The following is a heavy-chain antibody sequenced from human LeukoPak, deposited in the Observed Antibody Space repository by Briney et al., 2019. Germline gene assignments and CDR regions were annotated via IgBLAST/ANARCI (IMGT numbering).Heavy chain of an antibody. J-gene: IGHJ6*03. Sequence: SETLSLTCTVSGGSISSGSYYWSWIRQPAGKGLEWIGRIYTSGSTNYNPSLKSRVTISVDTSKNQFSLKLSSVTAADTAVYYCARGAGDYYYYYMDVWSKGTTVTVSS. D-gene: IGHD1-26*01. CDR2: IYTSGST. CDR3: ARGAGDYYYYYMDV. CDR1: GGSISSGSYY. V-gene: IGHV4-61*02.